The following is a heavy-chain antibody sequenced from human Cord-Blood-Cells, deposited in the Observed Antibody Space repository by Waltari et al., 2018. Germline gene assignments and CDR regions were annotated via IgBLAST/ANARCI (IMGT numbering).Heavy chain of an antibody. CDR3: AKLLNWGVDY. V-gene: IGHV3-23*01. CDR1: GFTFSSYA. D-gene: IGHD7-27*01. CDR2: CRGSGVST. Sequence: EVQLLESGGGLVQPGGSLRLSCAASGFTFSSYAMSWVRQAPGKGREWVSACRGSGVSTYSADSVKCRFTITRDNAKNTLYLQMNSLRAEDTAVYYCAKLLNWGVDYWGQGTLVTVSS. J-gene: IGHJ4*02.